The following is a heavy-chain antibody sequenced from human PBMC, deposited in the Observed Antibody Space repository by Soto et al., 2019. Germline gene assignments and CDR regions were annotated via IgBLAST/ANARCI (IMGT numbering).Heavy chain of an antibody. V-gene: IGHV2-5*01. D-gene: IGHD2-15*01. CDR2: IYWNDDK. CDR1: GFSLSTSGVG. Sequence: SGPTLVNPTQTLTLTCTFSGFSLSTSGVGVGWIRQPPGKALEWLALIYWNDDKRYSPSLKSRLTITKDTSKNQVVLTMTNMDPVDTATYYCAHRRGGGKRLNAFDIWGQGTMVTVSS. CDR3: AHRRGGGKRLNAFDI. J-gene: IGHJ3*02.